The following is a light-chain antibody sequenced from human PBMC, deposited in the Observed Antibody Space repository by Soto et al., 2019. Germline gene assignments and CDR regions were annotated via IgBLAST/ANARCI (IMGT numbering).Light chain of an antibody. V-gene: IGKV1-39*01. J-gene: IGKJ5*01. CDR3: QQTHAVPLT. CDR2: DAS. CDR1: QPIGNY. Sequence: DLQMTQSPSSLSASVGDRGTIACRASQPIGNYWNWYQQKPGEAPKVLILDASSLRSGVPSRFSGSGYGTDFTLTITNLHPEDSATYYCQQTHAVPLTSGQGTRLEI.